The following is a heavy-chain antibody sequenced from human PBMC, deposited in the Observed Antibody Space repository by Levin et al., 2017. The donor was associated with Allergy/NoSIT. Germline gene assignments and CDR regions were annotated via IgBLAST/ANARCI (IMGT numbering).Heavy chain of an antibody. CDR1: GYTFRVYG. J-gene: IGHJ3*02. V-gene: IGHV1-18*01. CDR2: ISPNNGHT. Sequence: ASVKVSCKASGYTFRVYGIIWVRQAPGEGLEWLGWISPNNGHTKVSHKVQGRVTMTTDASTTTAYLDIRCLTSDATAVYYCARDLGTGWYDNAFEIWGQGTLVSVSS. CDR3: ARDLGTGWYDNAFEI. D-gene: IGHD6-19*01.